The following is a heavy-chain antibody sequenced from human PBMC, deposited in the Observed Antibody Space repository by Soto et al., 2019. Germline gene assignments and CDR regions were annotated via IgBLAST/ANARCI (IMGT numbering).Heavy chain of an antibody. J-gene: IGHJ6*02. Sequence: ASVKVSCKASGYTFTSYGISWVRQAPGQVLEWMGWISAYNGNTNYAQKLQGRVTMTTDTSTSTAYMELRSLRSDDTAVYYCARVSPRILWFGELLIDYYYGMDVWGQGTTVTVSS. CDR1: GYTFTSYG. V-gene: IGHV1-18*01. CDR2: ISAYNGNT. CDR3: ARVSPRILWFGELLIDYYYGMDV. D-gene: IGHD3-10*01.